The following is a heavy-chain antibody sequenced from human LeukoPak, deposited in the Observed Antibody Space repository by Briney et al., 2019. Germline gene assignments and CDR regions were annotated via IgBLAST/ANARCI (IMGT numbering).Heavy chain of an antibody. CDR3: ARWRASAFDV. CDR1: VDSVSTSGVA. Sequence: SQTLSLSCAISVDSVSTSGVAWNWVRQSPSRGLEWLGRTYYTSKWNTDYAVSVKSRIVVNPDTSKNQFSLQLNSVTSEDTAVYYCARWRASAFDVWGQGTMVTVSS. CDR2: TYYTSKWNT. J-gene: IGHJ3*01. V-gene: IGHV6-1*01. D-gene: IGHD6-25*01.